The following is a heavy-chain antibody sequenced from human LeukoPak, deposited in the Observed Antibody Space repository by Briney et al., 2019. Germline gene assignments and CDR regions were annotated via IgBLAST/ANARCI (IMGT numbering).Heavy chain of an antibody. CDR1: GGSFSGYY. Sequence: PSETLSLTCAVSGGSFSGYYWTWIRQPPGKGLEWIGEINHSGSANYNPSLKSRVTISLDTSKNQFSLKLSSVTAADTAVYYCARGQGTVATHWGQGTLVTVSS. V-gene: IGHV4-34*01. CDR2: INHSGSA. CDR3: ARGQGTVATH. J-gene: IGHJ4*02. D-gene: IGHD4-17*01.